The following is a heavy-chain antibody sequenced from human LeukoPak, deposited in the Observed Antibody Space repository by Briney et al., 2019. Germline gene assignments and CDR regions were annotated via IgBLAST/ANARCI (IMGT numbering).Heavy chain of an antibody. V-gene: IGHV1-18*01. J-gene: IGHJ4*02. CDR1: GYTFASYG. CDR3: ARVGGEMATIADY. CDR2: ISAYNGHT. D-gene: IGHD5-24*01. Sequence: ASVKVSCKTSGYTFASYGISWVRQAPGQGLEWMGWISAYNGHTDYAQNFQGRVTMTTDTSTTTAYMDLRSLRSDDTAVYYCARVGGEMATIADYWGQGTLITVSS.